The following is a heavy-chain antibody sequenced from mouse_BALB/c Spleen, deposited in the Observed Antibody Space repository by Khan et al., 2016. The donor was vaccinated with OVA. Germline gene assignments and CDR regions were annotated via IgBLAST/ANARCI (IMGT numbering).Heavy chain of an antibody. Sequence: QVRLQQSGAELMKSGASVKISCKASGYTFSSYWIEWVKQRPGHGLEWIGEILPGSGNNNFNEKFRGKATFAADTSSNTAYMQLSSLTSEDSAVDYCARGNYYGSTSWFGYWGQGTLVTVSA. CDR1: GYTFSSYW. J-gene: IGHJ3*01. V-gene: IGHV1-9*01. CDR2: ILPGSGNN. CDR3: ARGNYYGSTSWFGY. D-gene: IGHD1-1*01.